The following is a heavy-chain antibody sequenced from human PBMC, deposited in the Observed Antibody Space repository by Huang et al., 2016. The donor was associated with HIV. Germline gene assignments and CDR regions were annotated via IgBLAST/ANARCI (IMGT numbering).Heavy chain of an antibody. CDR1: GLTFSSAW. CDR3: TTDLTTTVTTADY. D-gene: IGHD4-17*01. Sequence: EVQLVESGGGLVKPGGSLRLSCAASGLTFSSAWISWGRQGPGKGKERVPRIKTKPDGGTTDYARPVKGRFSNSRDDSKNTLYLKMNSLKTEDTAIYYCTTDLTTTVTTADYWGQGTLVTVSS. V-gene: IGHV3-15*01. CDR2: IKTKPDGGTT. J-gene: IGHJ4*02.